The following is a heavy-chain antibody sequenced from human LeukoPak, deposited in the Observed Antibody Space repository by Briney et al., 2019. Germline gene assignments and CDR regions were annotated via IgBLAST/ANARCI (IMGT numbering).Heavy chain of an antibody. Sequence: SETVSLTCTVSGGSIRSYYWSWIRQPPGKGLEWIGYIYDSGSTNYNPSLKSRVTISVDTSKNQLSLKLSSVTAADTAVYYCARFSGAGGSNYFDYWGQGTLVTVSS. V-gene: IGHV4-59*01. CDR1: GGSIRSYY. CDR2: IYDSGST. CDR3: ARFSGAGGSNYFDY. D-gene: IGHD3-10*01. J-gene: IGHJ4*02.